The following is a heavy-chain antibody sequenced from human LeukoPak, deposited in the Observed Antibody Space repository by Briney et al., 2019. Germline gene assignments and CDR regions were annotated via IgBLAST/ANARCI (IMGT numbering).Heavy chain of an antibody. V-gene: IGHV1-69*04. J-gene: IGHJ6*02. CDR2: IIPIFGIA. D-gene: IGHD4-17*01. CDR1: GGTFSSYA. Sequence: GSSVKVSCKASGGTFSSYAISWGRQDPGQGLEWMGRIIPIFGIANYAQKFQGRVTITADKSTSTAYMELSSLRSEDTAVYYCARGTVTNRKIRPEYYYYGMDVWGQGTTVTVSS. CDR3: ARGTVTNRKIRPEYYYYGMDV.